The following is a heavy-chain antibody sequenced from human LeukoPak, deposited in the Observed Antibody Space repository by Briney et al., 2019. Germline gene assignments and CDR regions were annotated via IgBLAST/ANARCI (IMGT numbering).Heavy chain of an antibody. Sequence: GKSLRLSCAGSGFIFTNAWMNWVRQAPGKGLEWVGRIKSKVNGETTDYAAPVKGKFIISRDDSRNTVYLQMSSLEPGDTAVYYCATGGYAFDIWGQGTMVTVSS. J-gene: IGHJ3*02. CDR1: GFIFTNAW. D-gene: IGHD3-16*01. CDR3: ATGGYAFDI. V-gene: IGHV3-15*01. CDR2: IKSKVNGETT.